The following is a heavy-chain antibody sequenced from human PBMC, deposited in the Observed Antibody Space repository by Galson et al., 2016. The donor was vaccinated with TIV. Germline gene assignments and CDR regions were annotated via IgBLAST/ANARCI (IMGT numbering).Heavy chain of an antibody. CDR2: IYSSGNT. CDR3: ARDRGGARTGVYDY. V-gene: IGHV4-59*01. J-gene: IGHJ4*02. CDR1: GGSISSYY. Sequence: SLTCAVSGGSISSYYWSWIRQPPGKGLEWIGYIYSSGNTNYKPSLQSRVTMSLDTSKNQFSLRLNSVTAADTAVCYCARDRGGARTGVYDYWGQGTLVTVSS. D-gene: IGHD3/OR15-3a*01.